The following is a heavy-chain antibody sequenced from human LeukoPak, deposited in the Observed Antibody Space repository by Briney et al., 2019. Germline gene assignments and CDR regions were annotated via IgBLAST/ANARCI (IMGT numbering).Heavy chain of an antibody. D-gene: IGHD3-10*01. CDR1: GGSISRSSYY. Sequence: SETLSLTCTVSGGSISRSSYYWGWIRQPPGKGLEWIGSIYYSGSTYYNLSLKSRVTISLDTSKNHFSLKLTPVTAADTAVYYCARDSGSYYGPTGRLDYWGQGTLVTVSS. CDR3: ARDSGSYYGPTGRLDY. CDR2: IYYSGST. V-gene: IGHV4-39*07. J-gene: IGHJ4*02.